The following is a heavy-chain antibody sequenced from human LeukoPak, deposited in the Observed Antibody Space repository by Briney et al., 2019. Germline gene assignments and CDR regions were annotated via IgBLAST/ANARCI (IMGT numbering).Heavy chain of an antibody. Sequence: SETLSLTCTVSGGSISSSSYYWGWIRQPPGKGLEWIGSIYYSGSTYYNPSLKSRVTISVDTSKSQFSLKLSSVTAADTAVYYCSTGPRSLPYWGPGTLVTVSS. CDR2: IYYSGST. CDR1: GGSISSSSYY. J-gene: IGHJ4*01. CDR3: STGPRSLPY. V-gene: IGHV4-39*07. D-gene: IGHD4-23*01.